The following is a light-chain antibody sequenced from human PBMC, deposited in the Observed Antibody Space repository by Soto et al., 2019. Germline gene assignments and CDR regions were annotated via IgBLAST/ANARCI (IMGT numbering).Light chain of an antibody. CDR3: QQYGTSPIT. V-gene: IGKV3-20*01. CDR2: GAS. J-gene: IGKJ5*01. CDR1: QTVSSY. Sequence: ENVLTQSPGTLSLSPGERATLSCRASQTVSSYLTWYQQRPGQAPRLPIYGASKRATGIPDRFSGSGSGTDFTLTISTLEPEDFALDYCQQYGTSPITFGQGTRLEIK.